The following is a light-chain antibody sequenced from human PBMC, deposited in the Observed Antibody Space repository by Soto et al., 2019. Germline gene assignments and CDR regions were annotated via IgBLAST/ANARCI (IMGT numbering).Light chain of an antibody. CDR2: KTS. CDR3: QQDAGWPLT. J-gene: IGKJ4*01. Sequence: EVVMTQSPATVSVSPGERTSLSCRASQSIGTNLGWYQQRPGQAPRLLIAKTSIRVAGVPARFSGSGSGTEFNLTISSLQSEDIAVYYCQQDAGWPLTCGGGTKVDIK. CDR1: QSIGTN. V-gene: IGKV3D-15*01.